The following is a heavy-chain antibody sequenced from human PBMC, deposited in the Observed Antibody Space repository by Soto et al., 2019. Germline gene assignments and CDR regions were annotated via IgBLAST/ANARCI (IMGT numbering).Heavy chain of an antibody. J-gene: IGHJ6*02. Sequence: QVQLVESGGGVVQPGRSLRLSCAASGFIFSNFGMHWVRQAPGKXLEWVAGVWYDGSNGVSADSVKGRFTISRDNSKNTLYLQMXXXXXXXXXXXXXXXXXXXXXXXAMDXWGQGTTVTVSS. V-gene: IGHV3-33*01. CDR2: VWYDGSNG. CDR1: GFIFSNFG. CDR3: XXXXXXXXXXAMDX.